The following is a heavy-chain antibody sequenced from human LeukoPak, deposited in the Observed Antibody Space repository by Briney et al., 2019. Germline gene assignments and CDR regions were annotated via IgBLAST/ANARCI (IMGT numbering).Heavy chain of an antibody. D-gene: IGHD2-8*01. CDR2: INHSGST. J-gene: IGHJ4*02. Sequence: SETLSLTYAVYGGSFSGYYWNWIRQPPGKGLEWIGEINHSGSTNYNPSPKSRVTISVDTSKNQFSLKLSSVTAADTAVYYCATPFYTNGFDYWGQGTLVTVSS. V-gene: IGHV4-34*01. CDR1: GGSFSGYY. CDR3: ATPFYTNGFDY.